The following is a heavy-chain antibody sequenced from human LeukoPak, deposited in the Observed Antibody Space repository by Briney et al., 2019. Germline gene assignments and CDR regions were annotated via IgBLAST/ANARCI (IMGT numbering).Heavy chain of an antibody. V-gene: IGHV4-61*02. CDR2: IYTSGST. Sequence: SETLSLTCTVSCRSISSGSYYWSWIRQPAGKGLEWIGRIYTSGSTNYNPSLKSRVTISVDTSKNQFSLKLSSVTAADTAVYYCARDGTYYYDSSGPPTNFDIWGQGTMVTVSS. CDR1: CRSISSGSYY. J-gene: IGHJ3*02. CDR3: ARDGTYYYDSSGPPTNFDI. D-gene: IGHD3-22*01.